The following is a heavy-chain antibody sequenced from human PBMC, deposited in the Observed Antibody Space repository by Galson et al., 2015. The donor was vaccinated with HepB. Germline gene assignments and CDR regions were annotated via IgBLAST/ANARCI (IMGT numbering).Heavy chain of an antibody. CDR2: ISSSSSTI. J-gene: IGHJ4*02. CDR1: GFTFSSYS. CDR3: AQRDYGGNSN. V-gene: IGHV3-48*02. Sequence: SLRLSCAASGFTFSSYSMNWVRQAPGKGLECASYISSSSSTIYYADSVKGRFTIPRDNAKNSLFLQTNSLRDEDTAVYYCAQRDYGGNSNWGQGTLVTVSS. D-gene: IGHD4-23*01.